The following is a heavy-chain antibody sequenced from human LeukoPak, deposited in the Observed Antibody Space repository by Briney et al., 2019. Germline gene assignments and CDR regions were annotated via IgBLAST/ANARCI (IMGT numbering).Heavy chain of an antibody. J-gene: IGHJ6*03. V-gene: IGHV4-4*09. CDR1: GGSTSSYY. CDR3: ARHGSGSYSPLYYYYYYMDV. D-gene: IGHD3-10*01. CDR2: IYTSGST. Sequence: KPSETLSLTCTVSGGSTSSYYWSWIRQPPGKGLEWIGYIYTSGSTNYNPSLKSRVTISVDTSKNQFSLKLSSVTAADTAVYYCARHGSGSYSPLYYYYYYMDVWGKGTTVTVSS.